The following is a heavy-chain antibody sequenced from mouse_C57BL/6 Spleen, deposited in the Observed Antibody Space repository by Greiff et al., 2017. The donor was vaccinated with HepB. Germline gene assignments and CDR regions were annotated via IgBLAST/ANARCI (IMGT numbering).Heavy chain of an antibody. CDR2: INPNNGGT. V-gene: IGHV1-26*01. J-gene: IGHJ3*01. D-gene: IGHD2-5*01. Sequence: EVQLQQSGPELVKPGASVKISCKASGYTFTDYYMNWVKQSHGKSLEWIGDINPNNGGTSYNQKFKGKATLTVDKSSSTAYMELRSLTSEDSAVYYCARRGYYSNYVGWFAYWGQGTLVTVSA. CDR1: GYTFTDYY. CDR3: ARRGYYSNYVGWFAY.